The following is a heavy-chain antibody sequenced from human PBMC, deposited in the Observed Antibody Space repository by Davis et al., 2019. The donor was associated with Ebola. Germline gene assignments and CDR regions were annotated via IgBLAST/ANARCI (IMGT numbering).Heavy chain of an antibody. Sequence: GESLKISCAASGFTFSNYWMAWGRQAPGKGLEWVAHIKEDGSVKDYVDSVKGRFTISRGNAKKSVYLQMNSLRVEDTAVYYCVRDGWGSLFDYWGQGTLVTVSS. CDR1: GFTFSNYW. CDR2: IKEDGSVK. J-gene: IGHJ4*02. D-gene: IGHD6-19*01. V-gene: IGHV3-7*03. CDR3: VRDGWGSLFDY.